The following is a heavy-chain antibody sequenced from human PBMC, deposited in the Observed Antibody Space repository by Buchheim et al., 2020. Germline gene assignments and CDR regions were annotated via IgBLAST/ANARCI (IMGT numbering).Heavy chain of an antibody. CDR3: ARGRWIAAAGTIVGFDP. D-gene: IGHD6-13*01. Sequence: QVQLQQWGAGLLKPSETLSLTCAVYGGSFSGYYWSWIRQPPGKGLEWIGEINHSGSTNYNTSLKSRVTISVDTSKNQFSLKLSSVTAADTAVHYCARGRWIAAAGTIVGFDPWGQGTL. CDR2: INHSGST. J-gene: IGHJ5*02. V-gene: IGHV4-34*01. CDR1: GGSFSGYY.